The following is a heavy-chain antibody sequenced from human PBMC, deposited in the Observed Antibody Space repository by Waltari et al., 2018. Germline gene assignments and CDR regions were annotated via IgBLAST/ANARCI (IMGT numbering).Heavy chain of an antibody. CDR1: GGSFSGYY. D-gene: IGHD3-10*01. V-gene: IGHV4-34*01. Sequence: QVQLQQWGAGLLKPSETLSLTCAVYGGSFSGYYWSWIRQPPGKGLEWIGEINHSGSTNYNPSLKSRVTISVDTSKNQFSLKLSSVTAADTAVYYCADNTYYYGSGSYYNVNWGQGTLVTVSS. CDR2: INHSGST. CDR3: ADNTYYYGSGSYYNVN. J-gene: IGHJ4*02.